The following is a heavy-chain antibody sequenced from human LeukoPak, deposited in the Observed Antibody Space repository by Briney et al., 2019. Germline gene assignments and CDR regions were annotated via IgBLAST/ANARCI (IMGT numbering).Heavy chain of an antibody. D-gene: IGHD6-13*01. CDR1: GFTFSSYE. J-gene: IGHJ4*02. V-gene: IGHV3-48*03. CDR2: ISSSGSTI. CDR3: AKDVRLYLYSTTSYYFDY. Sequence: GGSLRLSCAASGFTFSSYEMNWVRQAPGKGLEWVSYISSSGSTIYYADSVKGRFTISRDNSKNTLFLQMNSLRAEDTAMYYCAKDVRLYLYSTTSYYFDYWGQGTLVTVSS.